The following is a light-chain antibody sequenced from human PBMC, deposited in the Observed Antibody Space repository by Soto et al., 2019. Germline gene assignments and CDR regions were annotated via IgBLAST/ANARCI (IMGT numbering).Light chain of an antibody. V-gene: IGKV1-33*01. J-gene: IGKJ1*01. CDR2: DAS. CDR3: QQYDHLPRT. Sequence: DIQMIQSPSSLSASVGDRVTITCQASQGISNYLNWYQQKPGKAPKLLIYDASTLERGVPSRFSGRGSGTAFTFTISSLQPEDFATYYCQQYDHLPRTFGRGTKVEIK. CDR1: QGISNY.